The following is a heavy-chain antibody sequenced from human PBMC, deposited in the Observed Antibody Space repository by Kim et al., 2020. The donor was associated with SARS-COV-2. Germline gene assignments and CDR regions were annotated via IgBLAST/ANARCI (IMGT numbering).Heavy chain of an antibody. CDR2: INAGNGNT. J-gene: IGHJ6*02. D-gene: IGHD6-13*01. CDR3: VRGYSCSWIHYYYYGMDI. Sequence: ASVKVSCKASGYTFTSYAMHWVRQAPGQRLEWMGWINAGNGNTKYSQKFQGRVTITRDTSASTAYMELSSLTSEDTAVYYCVRGYSCSWIHYYYYGMDIWGQGTTVTVSS. CDR1: GYTFTSYA. V-gene: IGHV1-3*01.